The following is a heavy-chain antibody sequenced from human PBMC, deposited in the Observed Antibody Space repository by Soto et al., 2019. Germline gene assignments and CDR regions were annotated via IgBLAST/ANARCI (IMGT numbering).Heavy chain of an antibody. J-gene: IGHJ4*02. D-gene: IGHD2-2*01. CDR3: AKASPVVTLYYFDY. CDR2: ITDSGGST. V-gene: IGHV3-23*01. CDR1: GFTFNNYG. Sequence: EVQLLESGGGLVQPGGSLRLSCAASGFTFNNYGMSWVRQAPGKGLEWVSAITDSGGSTYYADSVKGPFTISGDKSKNTVYLQMNSMRAKDTAVYYGAKASPVVTLYYFDYWGQGTMFTVSS.